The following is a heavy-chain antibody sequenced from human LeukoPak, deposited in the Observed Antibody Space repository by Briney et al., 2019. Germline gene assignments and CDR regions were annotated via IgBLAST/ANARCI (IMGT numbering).Heavy chain of an antibody. CDR1: GYTFTGYY. Sequence: ASLKVSCKDSGYTFTGYYMHWVRPAPGQGLEWMGWINPNRGGTNYAQKFQGRVDMTRDKSISTAYMELSRLRSDDTGVYYCARVGYIAAATYYYYYGMDVWGQGTTVTVSS. J-gene: IGHJ6*02. V-gene: IGHV1-2*02. D-gene: IGHD6-13*01. CDR2: INPNRGGT. CDR3: ARVGYIAAATYYYYYGMDV.